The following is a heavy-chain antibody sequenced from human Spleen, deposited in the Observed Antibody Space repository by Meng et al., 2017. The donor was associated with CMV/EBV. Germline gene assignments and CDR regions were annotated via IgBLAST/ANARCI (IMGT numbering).Heavy chain of an antibody. V-gene: IGHV1-2*02. CDR1: GDTFTDYY. CDR3: TRYAHLTTVTPNWFDP. Sequence: LLQSGAELQKPGASVKVSCKASGDTFTDYYMHWVRQAPGQGLEWMGCINPNSGDTNYAQKFQGRVTMTRDTSISTAYMELSRLRSDDTAVYYCTRYAHLTTVTPNWFDPWGQGTLVTVSS. J-gene: IGHJ5*02. CDR2: INPNSGDT. D-gene: IGHD4-17*01.